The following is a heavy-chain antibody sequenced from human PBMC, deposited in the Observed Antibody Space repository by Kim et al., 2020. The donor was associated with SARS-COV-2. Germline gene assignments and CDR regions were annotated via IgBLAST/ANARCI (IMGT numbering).Heavy chain of an antibody. CDR3: AKDMGVAYCGGDCSENYFDY. D-gene: IGHD2-21*02. V-gene: IGHV3-43*01. J-gene: IGHJ4*02. Sequence: RFTISRDNSKNSLYLQMNSLRTEDTALYYCAKDMGVAYCGGDCSENYFDYWGQGTLVTVSS.